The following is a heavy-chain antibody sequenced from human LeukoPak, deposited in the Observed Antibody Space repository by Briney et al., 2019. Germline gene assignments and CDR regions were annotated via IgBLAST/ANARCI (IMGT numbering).Heavy chain of an antibody. CDR2: ISGSGGST. D-gene: IGHD2-2*01. J-gene: IGHJ4*02. CDR1: EFTFSSHA. CDR3: AKCGSTRCYVVNYFDY. V-gene: IGHV3-23*01. Sequence: PGGSLRLSCAASEFTFSSHAMSCARESRGKGVVWVSAISGSGGSTYYADSVKGRFTISRDNSKNTLYLQMNSLRAEDTAVYYCAKCGSTRCYVVNYFDYWGQGTLVTVSP.